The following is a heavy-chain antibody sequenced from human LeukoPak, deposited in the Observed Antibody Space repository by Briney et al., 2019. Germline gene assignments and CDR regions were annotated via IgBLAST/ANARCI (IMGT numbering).Heavy chain of an antibody. CDR1: GDTFNYYA. Sequence: ASVKVSCKASGDTFNYYAISWVRQAPGQGLEWMGGIIPIFGTANYAQKFQGRVTITADESTSTAYMELSSLRSEDTAVYYCARSYSSSIDEGVGEYFQHWGQGTLVTISS. V-gene: IGHV1-69*13. D-gene: IGHD6-6*01. J-gene: IGHJ1*01. CDR3: ARSYSSSIDEGVGEYFQH. CDR2: IIPIFGTA.